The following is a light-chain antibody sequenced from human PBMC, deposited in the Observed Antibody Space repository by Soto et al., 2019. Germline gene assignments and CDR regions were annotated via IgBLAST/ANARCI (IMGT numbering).Light chain of an antibody. CDR1: QSISSTY. J-gene: IGKJ2*01. CDR2: GAS. CDR3: QQYGSSLYT. Sequence: EVVLTQSPGTLSLSPGERDTLSCRASQSISSTYLAWYQQKPGQAPRLLIYGASSRATGLPDRFSGSGSGTDFTLTISRLEPEDFAVYYCQQYGSSLYTFGQGTKLEMK. V-gene: IGKV3-20*01.